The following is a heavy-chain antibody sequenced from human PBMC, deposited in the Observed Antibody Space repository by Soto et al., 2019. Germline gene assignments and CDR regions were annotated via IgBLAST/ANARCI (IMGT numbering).Heavy chain of an antibody. V-gene: IGHV1-8*01. Sequence: ASVKVSCKASGYTFTSYDINWVRQATGQGLEWMGWKNPNSGNTGYAQKFQGRVTMTEDTSTDTAYMELSSLRSEDTAVYYCATDGYYDSSGSSHWFDPWGQGTLVTVSS. CDR3: ATDGYYDSSGSSHWFDP. D-gene: IGHD3-22*01. J-gene: IGHJ5*02. CDR1: GYTFTSYD. CDR2: KNPNSGNT.